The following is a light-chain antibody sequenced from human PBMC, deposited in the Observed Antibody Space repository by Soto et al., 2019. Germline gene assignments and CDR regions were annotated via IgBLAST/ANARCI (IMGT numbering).Light chain of an antibody. CDR2: EVS. CDR1: SSDVGGYNY. CDR3: SSYTSTNTLV. Sequence: QSALTQPASVSGSPGQSITISCTGTSSDVGGYNYVSWYQQYPGNAPKLMIYEVSNRPSGVSNRFSGSKYGNTASLTISGLQYEDEADYYCSSYTSTNTLVFGGGTKLTVL. J-gene: IGLJ3*02. V-gene: IGLV2-14*01.